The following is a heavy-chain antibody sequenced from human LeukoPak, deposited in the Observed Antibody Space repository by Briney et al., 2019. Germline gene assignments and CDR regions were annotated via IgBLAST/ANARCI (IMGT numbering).Heavy chain of an antibody. J-gene: IGHJ5*02. V-gene: IGHV3-23*01. Sequence: GGSLRLSCAASGFTFSSYAMSWVRQAPGKGLEWVSAISGSGGSTYYADSVKGRFTISRDNSKNTLYLQMNSLRAEDTAVHYCAKSGYSSGWYSRWFDPWGQGTLVTVSS. CDR3: AKSGYSSGWYSRWFDP. CDR1: GFTFSSYA. D-gene: IGHD6-19*01. CDR2: ISGSGGST.